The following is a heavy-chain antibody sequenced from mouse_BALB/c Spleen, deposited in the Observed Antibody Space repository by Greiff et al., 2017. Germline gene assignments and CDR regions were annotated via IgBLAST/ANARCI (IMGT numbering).Heavy chain of an antibody. V-gene: IGHV2-2*02. J-gene: IGHJ4*01. CDR3: ARPTAHAMDY. Sequence: VMLVESGPGLVQPSQSLSITCTVSGFSLTSYGVHWVRQSPGKGLEWLGVIWSGGSTDYNAAFISRLSISKDNSKSQVFFKMNSLQANDTAIYYCARPTAHAMDYWGQGTSVTVSS. CDR2: IWSGGST. CDR1: GFSLTSYG. D-gene: IGHD1-2*01.